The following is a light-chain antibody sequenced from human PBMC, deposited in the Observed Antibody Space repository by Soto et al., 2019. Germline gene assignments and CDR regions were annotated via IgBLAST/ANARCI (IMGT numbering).Light chain of an antibody. V-gene: IGKV1-9*01. CDR3: QQLNGYQLA. Sequence: DIQLTQSPSFLSAFVGDTVTNKCRASQAMITYLAWYQQNPGKVPKLLIRSASTFQSGVPPRFSGGGSGTEFTLTISTLQPDDSGIYYCQQLNGYQLAFGGGTKVDIK. J-gene: IGKJ4*01. CDR2: SAS. CDR1: QAMITY.